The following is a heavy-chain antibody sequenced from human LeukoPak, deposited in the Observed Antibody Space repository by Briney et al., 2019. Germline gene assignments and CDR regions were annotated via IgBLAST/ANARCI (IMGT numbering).Heavy chain of an antibody. CDR2: IYYTGKI. V-gene: IGHV4-59*08. D-gene: IGHD6-19*01. J-gene: IGHJ4*02. CDR1: GGSINSHY. CDR3: VRRDTGWNYFDY. Sequence: PSETLSLTCAVSGGSINSHYWGWIRQPPGKGRQWMGDIYYTGKINYNPSLKSRVTITLDTSKDHLSLNLTSVLAADTAIYYCVRRDTGWNYFDYWGQGILVTVSS.